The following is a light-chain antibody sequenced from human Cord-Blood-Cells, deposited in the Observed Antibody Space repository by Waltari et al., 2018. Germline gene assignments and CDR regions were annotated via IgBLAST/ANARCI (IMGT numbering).Light chain of an antibody. J-gene: IGKJ1*01. V-gene: IGKV3-20*01. CDR2: GAS. CDR3: QQYGSSRWT. Sequence: ELVLTQSPGTLSLSPGERATLSCRASQSVSSSYLAWYQQKPGQAPRLLISGASSRATGIPDRFSGSGSGTDFTLTISRREPEDFAVYYCQQYGSSRWTFGQGTKVEIK. CDR1: QSVSSSY.